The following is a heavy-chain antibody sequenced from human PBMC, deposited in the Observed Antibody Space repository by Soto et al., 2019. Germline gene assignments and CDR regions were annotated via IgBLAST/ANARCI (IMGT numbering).Heavy chain of an antibody. CDR2: IYYSGST. CDR1: GGSISNYY. J-gene: IGHJ6*02. CDR3: ARGGGSSSRYYYYGIDV. V-gene: IGHV4-59*01. Sequence: SETLSLTCTVSGGSISNYYWSWIRQPPGKGLEWIGYIYYSGSTNYNPSLKSRVTISVDTSKNQFSLKLSSVTAADTAVYYCARGGGSSSRYYYYGIDVWGQGTMVTVSS. D-gene: IGHD6-6*01.